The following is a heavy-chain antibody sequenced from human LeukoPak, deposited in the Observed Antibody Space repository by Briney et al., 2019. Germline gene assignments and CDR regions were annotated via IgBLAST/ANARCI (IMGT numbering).Heavy chain of an antibody. V-gene: IGHV4-34*11. CDR2: FHYTGST. CDR1: GGSFSGYY. J-gene: IGHJ4*02. D-gene: IGHD1-26*01. Sequence: PSETLSLTCAVYGGSFSGYYWSWILQPPAKGLQGIVHFHYTGSTDYNPSLKSRVTTSIDTSKNRFSLNLSSVTAADTAVYYCARATGDIHFDFWGRGTLVTVSS. CDR3: ARATGDIHFDF.